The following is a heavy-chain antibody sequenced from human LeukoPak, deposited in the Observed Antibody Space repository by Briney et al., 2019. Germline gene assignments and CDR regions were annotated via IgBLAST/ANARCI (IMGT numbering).Heavy chain of an antibody. J-gene: IGHJ4*02. V-gene: IGHV4-30-2*01. CDR3: ASGPYYYDSSGSHY. D-gene: IGHD3-22*01. CDR2: IYHSGST. Sequence: SETLSLTCAVSGGSISSGGYSWSWIRQPPGKGLEWIGYIYHSGSTYYNPSLKSRVTISVDRSKNQFSLKLSSVTAADTAVYYCASGPYYYDSSGSHYWGQGTLVTVSS. CDR1: GGSISSGGYS.